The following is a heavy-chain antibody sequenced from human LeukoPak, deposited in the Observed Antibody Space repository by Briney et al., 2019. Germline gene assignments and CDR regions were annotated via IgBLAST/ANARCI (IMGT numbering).Heavy chain of an antibody. D-gene: IGHD3-16*01. V-gene: IGHV3-23*01. CDR2: ISGSPDNT. CDR1: GFTFRSYA. J-gene: IGHJ4*02. CDR3: ARLVGVSPLDY. Sequence: PGGSLRLSCVVSGFTFRSYAMYWVRQAPWKGLEWVSEISGSPDNTYYADSVKGRFATSRDDSRNTLYLQMNSLRAEDTAVYYCARLVGVSPLDYWGQGTPVTVFS.